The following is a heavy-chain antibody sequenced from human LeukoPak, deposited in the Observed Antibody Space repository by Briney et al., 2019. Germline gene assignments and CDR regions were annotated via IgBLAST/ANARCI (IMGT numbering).Heavy chain of an antibody. Sequence: SVKVSCKASGGTFSSYAISWVRQAPGQGLEWMGRIIPIFGTANYAQKFQGRVTITTDESTSTAYMELSSLRSEDTTVYYCARVSLTELYYFDYWGQGTLVTVSS. J-gene: IGHJ4*02. D-gene: IGHD1-1*01. V-gene: IGHV1-69*05. CDR1: GGTFSSYA. CDR2: IIPIFGTA. CDR3: ARVSLTELYYFDY.